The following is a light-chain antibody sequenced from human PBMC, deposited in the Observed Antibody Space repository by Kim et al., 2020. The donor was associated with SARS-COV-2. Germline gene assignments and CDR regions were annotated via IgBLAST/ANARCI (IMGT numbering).Light chain of an antibody. CDR2: SNN. Sequence: QSVLTQSPSASGTPGQRVTMSCSGSSSNIGSNTVNWYQQLPGTAPKLFIYSNNQRTSGVPDRFSGSKSGTSASLAISGLQSEDEADYYCASWDVSLNGYVFGSGTKVTVL. V-gene: IGLV1-44*01. J-gene: IGLJ1*01. CDR1: SSNIGSNT. CDR3: ASWDVSLNGYV.